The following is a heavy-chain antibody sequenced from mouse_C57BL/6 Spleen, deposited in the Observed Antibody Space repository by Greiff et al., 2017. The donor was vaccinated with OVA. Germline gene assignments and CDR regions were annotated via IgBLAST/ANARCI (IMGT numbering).Heavy chain of an antibody. CDR1: GYTFTSYW. CDR3: ARSWDAMDY. Sequence: QVQLQQPGAELVMPGASVKLSCKASGYTFTSYWMHWVKQRPGQGLEWIGEIDPSDSYTNYNQKFKGKSTLTVDKSSSTAHMQLSSLTSEDSAVYYCARSWDAMDYWGQGTSVTVSS. J-gene: IGHJ4*01. V-gene: IGHV1-69*01. CDR2: IDPSDSYT.